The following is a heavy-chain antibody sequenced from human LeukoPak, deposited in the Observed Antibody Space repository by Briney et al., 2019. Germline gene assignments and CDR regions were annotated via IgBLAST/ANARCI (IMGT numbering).Heavy chain of an antibody. CDR1: GFTFSNYW. V-gene: IGHV3-74*01. J-gene: IGHJ4*02. CDR3: ARGDAGAPRVPDS. CDR2: ITSDGTDT. Sequence: GGSLRLSCAASGFTFSNYWMHWVRQAPGKGLVWVSRITSDGTDTTYADSVKGRFTISRDNAKNTLYLQLNSLRAEDTAVYYCARGDAGAPRVPDSWGQGTLVTVSS. D-gene: IGHD2-21*02.